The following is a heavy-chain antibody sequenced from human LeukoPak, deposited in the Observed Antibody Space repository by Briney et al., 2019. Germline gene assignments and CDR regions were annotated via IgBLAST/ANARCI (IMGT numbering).Heavy chain of an antibody. Sequence: ASVKVSCKASGYTFTGYYIHWVRQAPGQGLEWMGWINPNSGDTSHAQRFQYRVTMTRDMTTSTAYMDLSMLTSDETALYYCARQGGSSLNFDYWGQGTLVTVSS. D-gene: IGHD1-26*01. CDR2: INPNSGDT. J-gene: IGHJ4*02. CDR3: ARQGGSSLNFDY. V-gene: IGHV1-2*02. CDR1: GYTFTGYY.